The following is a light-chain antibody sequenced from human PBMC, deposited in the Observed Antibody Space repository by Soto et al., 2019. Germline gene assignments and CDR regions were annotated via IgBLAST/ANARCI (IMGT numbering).Light chain of an antibody. J-gene: IGKJ1*01. CDR1: QSVSSSD. CDR2: GAS. V-gene: IGKV3-20*01. Sequence: EIVLTQSPGTLSLSPGERATLSCRASQSVSSSDLAWYQQKPGQAPRLLIYGASSRATGIPDRFSGSGSGTDFTLTVSRLEPEDFAVYYCQQYGDAATFGQGTKVEIK. CDR3: QQYGDAAT.